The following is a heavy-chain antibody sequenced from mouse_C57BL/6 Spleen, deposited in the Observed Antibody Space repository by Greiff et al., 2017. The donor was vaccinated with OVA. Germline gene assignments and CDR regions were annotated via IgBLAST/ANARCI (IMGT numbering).Heavy chain of an antibody. J-gene: IGHJ3*01. CDR3: ARDLEGFAY. CDR2: ISDGGSYT. V-gene: IGHV5-4*01. CDR1: GFTFSSYA. Sequence: EVHLVESGGGLVKPGGSLKLSCAASGFTFSSYAMSWVRQTPEKRLAWVATISDGGSYTYYPDNVKGRFTISRDNAKNNLYLQMSHLKSEDTAMYYCARDLEGFAYWGQGTLVTVSA.